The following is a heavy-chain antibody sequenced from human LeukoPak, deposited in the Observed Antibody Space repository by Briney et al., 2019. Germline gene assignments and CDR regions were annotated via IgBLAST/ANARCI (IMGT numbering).Heavy chain of an antibody. V-gene: IGHV4-39*01. CDR3: AGGRCSSTSCADAFDI. Sequence: SETLSLTCTVSGGSISSSSYYWGWIRQPPGKGLEWIGSIYYSGSTYYNPSLKSPVTISVDTSKNKFSLKLSSVTAADTAVYYCAGGRCSSTSCADAFDIWGQGTMVTVSS. D-gene: IGHD2-2*01. J-gene: IGHJ3*02. CDR1: GGSISSSSYY. CDR2: IYYSGST.